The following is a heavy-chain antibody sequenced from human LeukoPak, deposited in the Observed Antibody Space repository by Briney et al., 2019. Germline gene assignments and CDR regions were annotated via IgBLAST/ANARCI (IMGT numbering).Heavy chain of an antibody. V-gene: IGHV3-23*01. D-gene: IGHD6-19*01. Sequence: GGSLRLSCAASGFTFSSYSMNWVRQAPGKGLEWVSSISESGGTTDYADSVKGRFIISRDNSKNTLYLQMNSLRAEDTAVYYCARQWLVNGWGQGTLVTVSS. CDR2: ISESGGTT. J-gene: IGHJ4*02. CDR1: GFTFSSYS. CDR3: ARQWLVNG.